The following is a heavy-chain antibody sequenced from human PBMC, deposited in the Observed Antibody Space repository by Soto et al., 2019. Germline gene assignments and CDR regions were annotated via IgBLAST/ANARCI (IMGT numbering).Heavy chain of an antibody. J-gene: IGHJ6*02. CDR3: ANRGNPLMDV. CDR2: IIPILGIA. V-gene: IGHV1-69*02. CDR1: GGTFSSYT. Sequence: GASVKVSCKASGGTFSSYTISWVRQAPGQGLERMGRIIPILGIANYAQKLQGRVTMTTDTSTSTAYMELRSLRSDDTAVYYCANRGNPLMDVWGQGTTVTVSS.